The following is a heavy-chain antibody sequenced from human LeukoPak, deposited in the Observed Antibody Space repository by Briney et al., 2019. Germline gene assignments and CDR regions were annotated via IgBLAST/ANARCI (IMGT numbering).Heavy chain of an antibody. CDR1: GFTFSAYW. Sequence: GESLRLSCATSGFTFSAYWMSWVRQAPGKGLEWVANIKQDGSEKYYVDSMKGRFTISRDNAKNSLYLQMNSLRAEDTAVYYCARDWRTSHCYLYWGQGTLVTVSS. J-gene: IGHJ4*02. CDR2: IKQDGSEK. V-gene: IGHV3-7*01. D-gene: IGHD2-21*02. CDR3: ARDWRTSHCYLY.